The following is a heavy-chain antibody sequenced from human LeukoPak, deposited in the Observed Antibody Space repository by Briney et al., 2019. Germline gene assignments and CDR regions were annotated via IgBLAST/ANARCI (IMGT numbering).Heavy chain of an antibody. CDR2: IYYSGST. D-gene: IGHD2-2*01. V-gene: IGHV4-59*01. CDR3: ARVVPAAIFSGYYFDY. J-gene: IGHJ4*02. Sequence: SETLSLTCTVSGGSISSYYWSWIRQPPGKGLEWIGYIYYSGSTNYNPSLNSRVTILVDTSKNQFSLKLSSVTAADTAVYYCARVVPAAIFSGYYFDYWGQGTLVTVSS. CDR1: GGSISSYY.